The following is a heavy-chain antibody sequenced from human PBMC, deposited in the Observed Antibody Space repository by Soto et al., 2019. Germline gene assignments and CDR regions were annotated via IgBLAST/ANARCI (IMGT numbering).Heavy chain of an antibody. Sequence: PGGSLRLSCAASGFTFSTYSMNWVRQAPGKGLEWVSYISSSSSIYYADSVEGRFTISRDNAKNSLYLQMNSLRDEDTAVYYCAKKVNSGSGSQYFDYWGQGTLVTVSS. V-gene: IGHV3-48*02. CDR2: ISSSSSI. CDR1: GFTFSTYS. D-gene: IGHD3-10*01. CDR3: AKKVNSGSGSQYFDY. J-gene: IGHJ4*02.